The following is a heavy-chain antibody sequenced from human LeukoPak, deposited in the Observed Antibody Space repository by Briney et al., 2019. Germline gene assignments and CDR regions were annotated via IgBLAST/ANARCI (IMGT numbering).Heavy chain of an antibody. J-gene: IGHJ3*02. V-gene: IGHV1-2*02. CDR3: ARDPSRVYYYDSHDAFDI. Sequence: ASVKVSCKASGYTFTGYYIHWVRQAPGQGLEWTGWINPNSGGTNYAQKFQGRVTMTRDTSISTAYMELSRLRSDDTAVYYCARDPSRVYYYDSHDAFDIWGQGTMVTVSS. CDR1: GYTFTGYY. D-gene: IGHD3-22*01. CDR2: INPNSGGT.